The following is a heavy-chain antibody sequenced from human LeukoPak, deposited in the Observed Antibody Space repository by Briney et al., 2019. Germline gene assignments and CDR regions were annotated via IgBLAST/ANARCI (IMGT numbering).Heavy chain of an antibody. CDR1: GFIFSSAW. V-gene: IGHV3-15*01. CDR2: IKNNTNGGTT. Sequence: GGSLRLSCAASGFIFSSAWMTWVRQAPGKGLEWVGHIKNNTNGGTTDYAAPVKGRFIISRDGSKNTLYLQMNSLRTEDTAVYYCARGFCSSTSCYQGPFDFWGQGTLVTVSS. CDR3: ARGFCSSTSCYQGPFDF. J-gene: IGHJ4*02. D-gene: IGHD2-2*01.